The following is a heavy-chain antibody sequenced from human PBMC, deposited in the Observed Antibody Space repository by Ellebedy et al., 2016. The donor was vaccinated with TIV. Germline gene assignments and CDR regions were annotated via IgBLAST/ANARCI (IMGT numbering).Heavy chain of an antibody. CDR1: GGSISSSSYY. CDR3: ARVGYYDSSGYYRYFDY. J-gene: IGHJ4*02. V-gene: IGHV4-61*05. CDR2: IYYSGST. D-gene: IGHD3-22*01. Sequence: SETLSLTXTVSGGSISSSSYYWSWIRQPPGKGLEWIGYIYYSGSTNYNPSLKSRVTISVDTSKNQFSLKLSSVTAADTAVYYCARVGYYDSSGYYRYFDYWGQGTLVTVSS.